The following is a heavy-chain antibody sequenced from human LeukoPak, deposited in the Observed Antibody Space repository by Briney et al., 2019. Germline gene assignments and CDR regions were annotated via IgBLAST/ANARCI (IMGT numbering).Heavy chain of an antibody. CDR1: GFTFSSYA. CDR2: ISSNGGGT. J-gene: IGHJ3*02. Sequence: GGSLRLSCSASGFTFSSYAMHWVRQAPGKGLEYVSAISSNGGGTYYADSVKGRFTISRDNSKNTLYLQMSSLRAEDTAVYYCGRGLRGAVAGHEAFDIWGQGTMVTVSS. V-gene: IGHV3-64D*06. D-gene: IGHD6-19*01. CDR3: GRGLRGAVAGHEAFDI.